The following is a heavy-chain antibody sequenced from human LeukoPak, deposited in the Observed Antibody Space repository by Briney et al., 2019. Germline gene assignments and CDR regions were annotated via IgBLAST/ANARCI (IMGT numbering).Heavy chain of an antibody. V-gene: IGHV3-23*01. D-gene: IGHD3-16*01. CDR2: ISGSGVGT. J-gene: IGHJ5*02. CDR3: AKDPTVGEWPNWFDP. Sequence: GGSLRLSCAASGFTFRSYAMGWVRQAPGKGLEWVSAISGSGVGTYYPDSVKGRFTISRDNSKNTLYLQMNSLRAEDTAVYYCAKDPTVGEWPNWFDPWGQGTLVTVSS. CDR1: GFTFRSYA.